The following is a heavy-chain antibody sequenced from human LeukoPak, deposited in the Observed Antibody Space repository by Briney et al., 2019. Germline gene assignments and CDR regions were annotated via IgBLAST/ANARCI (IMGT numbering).Heavy chain of an antibody. V-gene: IGHV1-18*01. CDR3: AGSLGYCTSNVCYLKY. J-gene: IGHJ4*02. CDR1: GYSENFYG. Sequence: ASVTVSFKTSGYSENFYGITWVRQVAGQGLEWMGWISAQHGRTEYAPNSQDRVTITTDTYTNTAYMELRSLRSDDTAVYYCAGSLGYCTSNVCYLKYWGQGTLVTVSS. CDR2: ISAQHGRT. D-gene: IGHD2-8*01.